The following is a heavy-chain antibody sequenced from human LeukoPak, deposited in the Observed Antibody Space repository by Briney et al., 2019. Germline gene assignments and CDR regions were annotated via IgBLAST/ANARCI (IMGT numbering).Heavy chain of an antibody. Sequence: GGSLRLSCAASGFTFNSYWMTWVRQAPGKGLEWVANIKQDGSEKLYVDSVKGRFAISRDNAKNSLYLQMNGLRVEDTAVYYCANIRGGWGQGTLVTVSS. CDR2: IKQDGSEK. J-gene: IGHJ4*02. V-gene: IGHV3-7*03. D-gene: IGHD3-16*01. CDR1: GFTFNSYW. CDR3: ANIRGG.